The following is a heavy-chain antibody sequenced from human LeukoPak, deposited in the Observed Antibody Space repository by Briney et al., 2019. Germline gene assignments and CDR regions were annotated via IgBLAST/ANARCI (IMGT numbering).Heavy chain of an antibody. CDR1: GFTFSRYG. CDR2: IWYDGSNK. J-gene: IGHJ4*02. V-gene: IGHV3-33*01. CDR3: AREGSQSDSGKGPVDY. Sequence: GGSLRLSCAASGFTFSRYGIHWVRQAPGRGLEWVAVIWYDGSNKYYADSVKGRFTISRDNSKNTLFLQMNSLRAEDTAVYYCAREGSQSDSGKGPVDYWGQGTLVTVSS. D-gene: IGHD3-10*01.